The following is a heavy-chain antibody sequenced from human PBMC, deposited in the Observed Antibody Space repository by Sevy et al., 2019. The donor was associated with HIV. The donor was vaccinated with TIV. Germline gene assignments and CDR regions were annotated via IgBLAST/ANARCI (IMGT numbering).Heavy chain of an antibody. J-gene: IGHJ6*02. D-gene: IGHD6-19*01. CDR1: GFTFSSYW. Sequence: GGSLRLSCAASGFTFSSYWMYWVRQAPGKGLVWVSRINSDGSSTSYADSVKGRFTISRDNAKNTLYLQMNSLRAEDTAVDYCARDCDSSGRSKTYYHYGMDVWGQGTTVTVSS. CDR2: INSDGSST. CDR3: ARDCDSSGRSKTYYHYGMDV. V-gene: IGHV3-74*01.